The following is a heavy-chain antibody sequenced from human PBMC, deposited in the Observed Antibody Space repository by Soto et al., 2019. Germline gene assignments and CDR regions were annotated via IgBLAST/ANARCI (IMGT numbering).Heavy chain of an antibody. Sequence: QVQLVGSGGGVVQPGRSLRLSCAASGFTFSSYGMHWVRQAPGKGLEWVAVIWYDGSNKYYADSVKGRFTISRDNSKNTLYLQMNSLRAEDTAVYYCAREVGSGAPDYWGQGTLVTVSS. CDR1: GFTFSSYG. D-gene: IGHD2-15*01. CDR2: IWYDGSNK. V-gene: IGHV3-33*01. CDR3: AREVGSGAPDY. J-gene: IGHJ4*02.